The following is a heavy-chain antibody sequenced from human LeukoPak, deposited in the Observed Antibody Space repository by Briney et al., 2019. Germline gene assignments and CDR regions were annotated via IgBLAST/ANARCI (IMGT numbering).Heavy chain of an antibody. CDR2: IYYSGST. V-gene: IGHV4-30-4*01. J-gene: IGHJ4*02. CDR3: ARVEAAETNPRFGH. Sequence: SETLSLTCTVSGGSISSGDYYWSWIRQPPGKGLEWIGYIYYSGSTYYNPSLKSRVTISVDTSKNQFSLNLYSVTAADTAVFYCARVEAAETNPRFGHWGQGALVTVSS. D-gene: IGHD1-7*01. CDR1: GGSISSGDYY.